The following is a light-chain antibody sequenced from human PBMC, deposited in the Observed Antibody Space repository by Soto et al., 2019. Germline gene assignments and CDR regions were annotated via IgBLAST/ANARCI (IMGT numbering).Light chain of an antibody. CDR3: SSYTTNVALGVV. V-gene: IGLV2-14*03. CDR2: GVS. CDR1: SSDVGRYNY. Sequence: QSVLTQPASVSGSPGQSITISCTGASSDVGRYNYVSWHQQHPGKAPKLMIYGVSNRPSGVSDRFSGSKSGNTASLTISGRQTEDEALDYCSSYTTNVALGVVFGGGTKLTVL. J-gene: IGLJ2*01.